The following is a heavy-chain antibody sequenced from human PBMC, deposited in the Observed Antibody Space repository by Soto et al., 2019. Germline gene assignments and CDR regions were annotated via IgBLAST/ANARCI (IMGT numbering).Heavy chain of an antibody. V-gene: IGHV3-48*02. D-gene: IGHD3-22*01. CDR3: ARVVVVIPPGYYYAMDV. CDR2: ITSSSDTI. Sequence: PGGSLRLSCAASGFTFSSFHKKWVRQAPGSVLEWVAYITSSSDTIYYSDSVKGRFTISRDNGKNSLFLQMNSLRDEDTAVYYCARVVVVIPPGYYYAMDVWGQGTTVTVSS. J-gene: IGHJ6*02. CDR1: GFTFSSFH.